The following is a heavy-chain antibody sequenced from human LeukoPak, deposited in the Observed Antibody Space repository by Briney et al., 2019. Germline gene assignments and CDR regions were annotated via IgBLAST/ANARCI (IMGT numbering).Heavy chain of an antibody. CDR3: ARGGITMAYGMDV. CDR2: INHSGST. V-gene: IGHV4-34*01. J-gene: IGHJ6*02. CDR1: GGSFSGYY. Sequence: SETLSLTCAVYGGSFSGYYWSWIRQPPGKGLEWIGEINHSGSTNYNPSLKSRATISVDTSKNQFSLKLSSVTAADTAVYYCARGGITMAYGMDVWGQGTTVTVSS. D-gene: IGHD3-10*01.